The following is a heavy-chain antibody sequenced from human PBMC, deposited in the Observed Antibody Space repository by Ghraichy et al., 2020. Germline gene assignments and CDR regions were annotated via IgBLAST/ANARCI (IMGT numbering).Heavy chain of an antibody. CDR1: GFTFSHYW. CDR2: VRQDGSEK. Sequence: GGSLRLSCAASGFTFSHYWMSWVRQAPGKGLEWLANVRQDGSEKYYVDSVKGRFTISRDNAKNSLYLQMNSLRADDTAVYYCASAVDFGGYLSPGYWGQGTLVTVSS. CDR3: ASAVDFGGYLSPGY. J-gene: IGHJ4*02. V-gene: IGHV3-7*03. D-gene: IGHD6-19*01.